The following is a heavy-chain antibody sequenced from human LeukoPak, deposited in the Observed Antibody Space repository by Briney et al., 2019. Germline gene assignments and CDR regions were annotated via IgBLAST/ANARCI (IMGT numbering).Heavy chain of an antibody. CDR3: ARLQKDYDFWSGYRNWFDP. D-gene: IGHD3-3*01. Sequence: SETLSLTCTVSGGSISSSSCYRGWIRQPPGKGLEWIGSIYYSGSTYYNPSLKSRVTISVDTSKNQFSLKLSSVTAADTAVYYCARLQKDYDFWSGYRNWFDPWGQGTLVTVPS. V-gene: IGHV4-39*01. CDR1: GGSISSSSCY. CDR2: IYYSGST. J-gene: IGHJ5*02.